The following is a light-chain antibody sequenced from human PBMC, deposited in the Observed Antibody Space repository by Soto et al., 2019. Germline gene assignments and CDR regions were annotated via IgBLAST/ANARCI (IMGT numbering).Light chain of an antibody. V-gene: IGKV3-20*01. CDR3: HQYGSAPAWT. CDR1: QSISSSY. J-gene: IGKJ1*01. Sequence: EIVLTQSPGTLSWFPGERATLSCRASQSISSSYLAWYQQKPGQATRLLIHGASNRATGIPDRFSGAGSGTDFTLTISRLEPEDFAVYYCHQYGSAPAWTFGQGTKVEIK. CDR2: GAS.